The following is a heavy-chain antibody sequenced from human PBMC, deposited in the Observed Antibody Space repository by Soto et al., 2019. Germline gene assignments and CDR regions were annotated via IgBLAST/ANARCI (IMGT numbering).Heavy chain of an antibody. J-gene: IGHJ3*02. CDR2: INHSGST. Sequence: SETLSLTCAVYGGSFSGYYWSWIRQPPGKGLEWIGEINHSGSTNYNPSLKSRVTISVDTSKNQFSLKLSSVTAADTAVYYCARGYSGYDHDAFDIWGQGTMVTVSS. V-gene: IGHV4-34*01. CDR3: ARGYSGYDHDAFDI. D-gene: IGHD5-12*01. CDR1: GGSFSGYY.